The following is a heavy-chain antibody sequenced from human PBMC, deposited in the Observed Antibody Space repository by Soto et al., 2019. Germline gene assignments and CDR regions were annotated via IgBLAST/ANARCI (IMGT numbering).Heavy chain of an antibody. J-gene: IGHJ4*02. Sequence: GGSLRLSCSASGFTFSIYAMHWVRQAPGKGLEYVSSISTNGGSTHYADSVKGRFTISRDNSKNTQYLQMSSLRADDTAVYYCVKGEYYYDSSGYYPFDDWGQGTLVTVSS. CDR1: GFTFSIYA. CDR3: VKGEYYYDSSGYYPFDD. D-gene: IGHD3-22*01. V-gene: IGHV3-64D*06. CDR2: ISTNGGST.